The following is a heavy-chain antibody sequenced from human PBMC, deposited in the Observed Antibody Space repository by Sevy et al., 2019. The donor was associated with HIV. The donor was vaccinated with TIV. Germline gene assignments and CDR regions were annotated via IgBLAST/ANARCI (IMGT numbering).Heavy chain of an antibody. D-gene: IGHD1-26*01. CDR3: AGENAWGRGYS. V-gene: IGHV4-59*08. J-gene: IGHJ4*02. CDR2: IYYNGHI. CDR1: GGSITSLY. Sequence: SETLSLTCTVSGGSITSLYWNWIRQPPGKGLEWIANIYYNGHINYNPSLKSRVTLSLDTSKNKFSLGLSSGTAADTAMYYCAGENAWGRGYSWGQGTLVTVSS.